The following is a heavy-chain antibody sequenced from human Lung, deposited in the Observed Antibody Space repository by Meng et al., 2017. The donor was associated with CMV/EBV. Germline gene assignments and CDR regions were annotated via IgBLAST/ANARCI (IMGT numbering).Heavy chain of an antibody. V-gene: IGHV1-2*02. CDR1: GYTFTAHY. J-gene: IGHJ4*02. Sequence: ASVKVSCKASGYTFTAHYFHWVRQAPGQGLEWMGWIHPNRGDTNYAKQFQGRVTLTRDTSIKTDYMELTSLTSDDTAVYYCARDNNCGPDYWGQGTLVTVSS. CDR2: IHPNRGDT. D-gene: IGHD1-1*01. CDR3: ARDNNCGPDY.